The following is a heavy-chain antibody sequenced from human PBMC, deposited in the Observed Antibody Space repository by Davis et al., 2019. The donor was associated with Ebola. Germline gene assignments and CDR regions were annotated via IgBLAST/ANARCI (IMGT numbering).Heavy chain of an antibody. CDR2: ISVKSGNT. V-gene: IGHV1-18*01. Sequence: AASVKVSCLPYGYTFPDYGISWVRQAPAQGLEWMGWISVKSGNTNYARKLQGRVTMTTDTSTTTAYMELRGLRFDDTAVYYCARDVRHGLNVWGQGTTVTVSS. CDR1: GYTFPDYG. D-gene: IGHD2/OR15-2a*01. CDR3: ARDVRHGLNV. J-gene: IGHJ6*02.